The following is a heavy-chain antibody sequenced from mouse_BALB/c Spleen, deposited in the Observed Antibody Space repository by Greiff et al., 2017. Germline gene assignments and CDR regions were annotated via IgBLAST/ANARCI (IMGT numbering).Heavy chain of an antibody. Sequence: EVQGVESGGGLVQPGGSMKLSCVASGFTFSNYWMNWVRQSPEKGLEWVAEIRLKSNNYATHYAESVKGRFTISRDDYKSSVYLQMNNLRAEDTGSYYCTRPSWAWFAYWGQGTLVTVSA. J-gene: IGHJ3*01. V-gene: IGHV6-6*02. CDR1: GFTFSNYW. CDR2: IRLKSNNYAT. D-gene: IGHD4-1*01. CDR3: TRPSWAWFAY.